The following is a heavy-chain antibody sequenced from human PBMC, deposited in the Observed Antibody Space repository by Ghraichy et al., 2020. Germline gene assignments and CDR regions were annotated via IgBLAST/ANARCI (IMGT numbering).Heavy chain of an antibody. J-gene: IGHJ6*02. V-gene: IGHV4-34*01. CDR3: ARHMVRGVIITSSYYYYYGMDV. CDR2: INHSGST. D-gene: IGHD3-10*01. Sequence: ESLNISCAVYGGSFSGYYWSWIRQPPGKGLEWIGEINHSGSTNYNPSLKSRVTISVDTSKNQFSLKLSSVTAADTAVYYCARHMVRGVIITSSYYYYYGMDVWGQGTTVTVSS. CDR1: GGSFSGYY.